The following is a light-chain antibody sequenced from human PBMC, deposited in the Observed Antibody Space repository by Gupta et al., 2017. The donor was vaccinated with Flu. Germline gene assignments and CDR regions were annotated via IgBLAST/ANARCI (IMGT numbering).Light chain of an antibody. V-gene: IGLV1-44*01. CDR2: DND. J-gene: IGLJ1*01. CDR3: AAWDDSLDGLYV. Sequence: QSWLTQPPSASGTPGQRVTISCSGSTSNIGSNTVNWYQQLPGTAPKLLIYDNDQRPSGVPDRFSGSKSGTSASLAVSGLRSGDEADYYCAAWDDSLDGLYVFGTGTKVSVL. CDR1: TSNIGSNT.